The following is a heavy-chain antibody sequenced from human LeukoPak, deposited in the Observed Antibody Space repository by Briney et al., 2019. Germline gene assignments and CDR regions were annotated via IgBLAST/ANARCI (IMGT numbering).Heavy chain of an antibody. J-gene: IGHJ5*02. Sequence: LPGGSLRLSCAASGFTFDDYGMSWVRHAPGKGLEWVSGINWNGGSTGYADSVKGRFTISRDNAKNSLYLQMNSLRAEDTALYYCARGWELLHPSGFNWFDPWGQGTLVTVSS. CDR1: GFTFDDYG. V-gene: IGHV3-20*04. D-gene: IGHD1-26*01. CDR2: INWNGGST. CDR3: ARGWELLHPSGFNWFDP.